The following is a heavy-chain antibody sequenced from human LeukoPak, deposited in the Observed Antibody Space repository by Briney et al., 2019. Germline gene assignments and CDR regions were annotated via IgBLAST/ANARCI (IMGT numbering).Heavy chain of an antibody. CDR3: ARDPSRTKDY. V-gene: IGHV3-21*01. J-gene: IGHJ4*02. Sequence: GGSLRLSCAASGFTFSSYAMNWVRQAPGKGLEWVSSISSSSSYIYYADSVKGRFTISRDNAKNSLYLQMNSLRAEDTAVYYCARDPSRTKDYWGQGTLVTVSS. CDR1: GFTFSSYA. CDR2: ISSSSSYI. D-gene: IGHD1-14*01.